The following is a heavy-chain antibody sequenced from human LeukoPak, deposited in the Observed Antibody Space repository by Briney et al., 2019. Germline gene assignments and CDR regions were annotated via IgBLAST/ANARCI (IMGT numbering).Heavy chain of an antibody. CDR3: ARVKYYDSSGSADY. V-gene: IGHV3-7*01. J-gene: IGHJ4*02. Sequence: QSGGSLRLSCAASGFTFSSYWMSWVRQAPGKGLEWVANIKQDGSEKYYVDSVKGRFTISRDNAKNSLYLQMNSLRAEDTAVYYCARVKYYDSSGSADYWGQGTLVTVSS. D-gene: IGHD3-22*01. CDR1: GFTFSSYW. CDR2: IKQDGSEK.